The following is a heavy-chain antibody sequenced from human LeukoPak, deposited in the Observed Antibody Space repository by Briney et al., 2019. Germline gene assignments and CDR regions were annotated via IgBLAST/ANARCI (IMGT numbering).Heavy chain of an antibody. Sequence: PSETLSLTCTVSGGSISSYYWSWIWQPPPKGLGWTGYIYFSGSTNYSPSLKSRVTISVATSKNQSSLKLSSVTAADTAVYYFARHGPFTMVRGVINDYFDYWGQGTLVTVSS. CDR2: IYFSGST. CDR1: GGSISSYY. D-gene: IGHD3-10*01. J-gene: IGHJ4*02. V-gene: IGHV4-59*08. CDR3: ARHGPFTMVRGVINDYFDY.